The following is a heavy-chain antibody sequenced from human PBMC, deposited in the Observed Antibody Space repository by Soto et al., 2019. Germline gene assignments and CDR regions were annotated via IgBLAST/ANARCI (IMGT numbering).Heavy chain of an antibody. CDR2: INAGNGNT. D-gene: IGHD4-17*01. V-gene: IGHV1-3*01. Sequence: QVQLVQSGAEVKKPGASVKVSCKASGYTFTSYAMHWVRQAPGQRLEWMGWINAGNGNTKYSQKFQGRVTITRDTSASTAYMELSSLRSEDTAVYYCARSPFMTTVTTDAFVIWGQGTMVTVSS. CDR3: ARSPFMTTVTTDAFVI. CDR1: GYTFTSYA. J-gene: IGHJ3*02.